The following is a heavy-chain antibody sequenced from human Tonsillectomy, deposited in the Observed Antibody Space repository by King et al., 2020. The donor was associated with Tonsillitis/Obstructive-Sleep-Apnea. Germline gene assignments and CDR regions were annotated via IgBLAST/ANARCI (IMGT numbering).Heavy chain of an antibody. D-gene: IGHD2-2*01. V-gene: IGHV3-53*01. J-gene: IGHJ4*02. CDR2: IYSGGRE. CDR1: GFTVSSNY. Sequence: VQLVESGGGLIQPGGSLRLSCAASGFTVSSNYMNWVRQAPGKGLEWVSVIYSGGREYYADSVKDRFTISRDNSKNTLYFQMNNLRAEDTAVYYWARCRVVPAAPFDYCGQGTLVTVSS. CDR3: ARCRVVPAAPFDY.